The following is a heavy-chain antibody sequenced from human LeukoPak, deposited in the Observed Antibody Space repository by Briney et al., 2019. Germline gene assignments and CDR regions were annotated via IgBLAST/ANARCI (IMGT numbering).Heavy chain of an antibody. V-gene: IGHV3-21*01. CDR1: GFTFSSHS. Sequence: PGGSLRLSCAASGFTFSSHSMHWVRQAPGKGLEWVSSISSSSYIYYADSVKGRFTISRDNAKNSLYLQMNSLRAEDTAVYYCASGRRKYYDFWSGYYGFDYWGQGTLVTVSS. J-gene: IGHJ4*02. CDR2: ISSSSYI. CDR3: ASGRRKYYDFWSGYYGFDY. D-gene: IGHD3-3*01.